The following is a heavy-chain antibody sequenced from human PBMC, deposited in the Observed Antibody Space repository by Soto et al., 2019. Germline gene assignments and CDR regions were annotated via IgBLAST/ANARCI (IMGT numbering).Heavy chain of an antibody. D-gene: IGHD1-7*01. J-gene: IGHJ3*02. CDR3: ARVSRGYNWNYDAFDI. V-gene: IGHV3-33*01. CDR1: GFTFSSYG. Sequence: GGSLRLSCAASGFTFSSYGMHWVRQAPGKGLEWVAVIWYDGSNKYYADSVKGRFTISRDNSKNTLYLQMNSLRAEDTAVYYCARVSRGYNWNYDAFDIWGQGTMVTVSS. CDR2: IWYDGSNK.